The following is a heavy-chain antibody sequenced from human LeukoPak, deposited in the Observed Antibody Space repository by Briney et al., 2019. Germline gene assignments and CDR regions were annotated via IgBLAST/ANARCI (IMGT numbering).Heavy chain of an antibody. CDR3: ARDQYSSGWYGRAFDY. CDR2: IYHSGST. V-gene: IGHV4-4*02. J-gene: IGHJ4*02. Sequence: PSETLSLTCAVSGGSISSSNWWSWVRQPPGKGLEWIGEIYHSGSTNYNPSLKSRVTISVDKSKNQFSLKLSSVTAADTAVYYCARDQYSSGWYGRAFDYWGQGTLVTVSS. CDR1: GGSISSSNW. D-gene: IGHD6-19*01.